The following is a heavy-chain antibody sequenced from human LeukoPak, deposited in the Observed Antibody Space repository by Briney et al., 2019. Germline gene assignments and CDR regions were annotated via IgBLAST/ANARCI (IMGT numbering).Heavy chain of an antibody. V-gene: IGHV3-7*01. J-gene: IGHJ4*02. Sequence: GGSLRLSCAASGFTFESYWMSWVRQAPGKGLEWVANIKQDGSEKYYVDSVKGRFTISRDNAKNSLYLQMNSLRAEDTAVYYCANTAGYKVYWGQGTLVTVSS. CDR2: IKQDGSEK. D-gene: IGHD1-14*01. CDR3: ANTAGYKVY. CDR1: GFTFESYW.